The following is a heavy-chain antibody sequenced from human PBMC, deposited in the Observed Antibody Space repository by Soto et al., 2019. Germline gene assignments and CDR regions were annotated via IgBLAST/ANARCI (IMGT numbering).Heavy chain of an antibody. J-gene: IGHJ4*02. CDR1: GYSFLNYW. V-gene: IGHV5-51*01. D-gene: IGHD5-18*01. CDR3: ARHIVDTSMAASFNY. Sequence: GESLKISCKTSGYSFLNYWIGWVRQMPGEGLEWMGIIYPGDSDARYSPSFQGQVTISADKSISTVYLQWSSLKASDTAMYYCARHIVDTSMAASFNYWGQGTQVTVSS. CDR2: IYPGDSDA.